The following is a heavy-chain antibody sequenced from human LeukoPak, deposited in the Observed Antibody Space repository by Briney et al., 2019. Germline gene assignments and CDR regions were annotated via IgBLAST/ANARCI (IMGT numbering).Heavy chain of an antibody. J-gene: IGHJ4*02. Sequence: GGSLRLSCAASGFTFSSYGMHWVRQAPGKGLEWVAVIPYDGSNKYYADSVKGRFTISRDNSKNTLYLQMNSLRAEDTAVYYCAKDGLQPFDYWGQGTLVTVSS. CDR2: IPYDGSNK. V-gene: IGHV3-30*18. CDR3: AKDGLQPFDY. D-gene: IGHD4-11*01. CDR1: GFTFSSYG.